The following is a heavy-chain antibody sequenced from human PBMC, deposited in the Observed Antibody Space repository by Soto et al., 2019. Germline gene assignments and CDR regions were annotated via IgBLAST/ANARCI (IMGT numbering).Heavy chain of an antibody. D-gene: IGHD6-13*01. J-gene: IGHJ4*02. V-gene: IGHV3-30*18. CDR2: IASDGKDK. Sequence: GGSLRLSCAASGFTFSNHAIHWVRQAPGKGLEWVAVIASDGKDKRYADSVKGRFTISRDNSKNTVYLQMNSLRGEDTAVYYCAKDGAIAAADYFFDYWGQGSLVTVSS. CDR3: AKDGAIAAADYFFDY. CDR1: GFTFSNHA.